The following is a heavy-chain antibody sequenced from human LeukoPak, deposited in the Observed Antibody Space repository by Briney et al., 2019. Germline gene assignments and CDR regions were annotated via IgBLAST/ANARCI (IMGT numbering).Heavy chain of an antibody. V-gene: IGHV1-24*01. CDR1: GYTLTELS. Sequence: ASVKVSCKVFGYTLTELSMHWVRQAPGKGLEWMGGFDPEDSETIYAQKFQGRVTMTEDTSTDTAYMELSSLRSEDTAVYYCAVSPVGTQWLAPGYWGQGTLVTVSS. D-gene: IGHD6-19*01. CDR2: FDPEDSET. J-gene: IGHJ4*02. CDR3: AVSPVGTQWLAPGY.